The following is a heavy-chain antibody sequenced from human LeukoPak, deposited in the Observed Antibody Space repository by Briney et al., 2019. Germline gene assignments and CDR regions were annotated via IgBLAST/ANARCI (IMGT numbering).Heavy chain of an antibody. CDR3: ARHNPQAPYGDYSS. D-gene: IGHD4-17*01. V-gene: IGHV4-4*09. J-gene: IGHJ5*02. CDR2: IHTSGDS. Sequence: SETLSLTCTVSGGSISSSYWSWIRQPPGKGLEWVGYIHTSGDSNYNPSLKSRVTISVDTSKNQLSLKLSSVTAADTAVYYCARHNPQAPYGDYSSWGQGILVTVSS. CDR1: GGSISSSY.